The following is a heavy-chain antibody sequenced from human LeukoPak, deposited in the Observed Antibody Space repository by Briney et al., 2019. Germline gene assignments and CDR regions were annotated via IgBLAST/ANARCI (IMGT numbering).Heavy chain of an antibody. Sequence: GGSLRLSCAASGFTFSSYSMNWVRQAPGKGLECVSSISSSSSYIYYADSVKGRFTISRDNAKNSLYLQMNSLRAEDTAVYYCARGPLEQQHFGGFDYWGQGTLVTVSS. D-gene: IGHD6-13*01. CDR1: GFTFSSYS. CDR3: ARGPLEQQHFGGFDY. J-gene: IGHJ4*02. CDR2: ISSSSSYI. V-gene: IGHV3-21*01.